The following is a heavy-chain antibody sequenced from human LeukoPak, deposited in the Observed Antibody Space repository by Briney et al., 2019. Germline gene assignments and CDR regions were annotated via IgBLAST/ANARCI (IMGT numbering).Heavy chain of an antibody. D-gene: IGHD2-21*01. CDR1: GFTFSGYA. J-gene: IGHJ4*02. Sequence: GGSLRLSCAASGFTFSGYAMNWVRQAPGKGLEWVSHIYISSSSNIISYADSVKGRFTISRDNAQNSLYLQMNGLRDEDTAVYYCVRDRAYSFDYWGQGILVTVSS. CDR3: VRDRAYSFDY. CDR2: ISSSSNII. V-gene: IGHV3-48*02.